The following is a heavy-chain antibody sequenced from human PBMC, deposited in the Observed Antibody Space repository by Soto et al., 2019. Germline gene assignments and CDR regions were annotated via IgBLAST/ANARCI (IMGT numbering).Heavy chain of an antibody. V-gene: IGHV3-33*01. CDR1: GFTFSSYG. Sequence: AQLVESGGGVVQPGRSPRLSCAASGFTFSSYGMHWVRQAPGKGLEWVAVIWYDGSNKYYADSVKGRFTISRDNSKNTLNLQMNSLRAEDTAVYYCARDPKRAYCGGDCYSGWYFDLWGRGTLVTVSS. CDR3: ARDPKRAYCGGDCYSGWYFDL. D-gene: IGHD2-21*02. CDR2: IWYDGSNK. J-gene: IGHJ2*01.